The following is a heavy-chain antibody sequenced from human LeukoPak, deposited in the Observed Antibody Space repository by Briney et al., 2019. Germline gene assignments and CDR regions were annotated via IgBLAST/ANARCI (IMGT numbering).Heavy chain of an antibody. CDR3: AKILGSYWTPGYDY. Sequence: GGSLRLSCAASGFTFSSYAMSWVRQAPGKGLEWVSGISGSGDTPYYADSVKGRFTISRDNSKNTLYLQMNSLRAEDTAVYYCAKILGSYWTPGYDYWGQGTLVTVSS. D-gene: IGHD1-26*01. V-gene: IGHV3-23*01. J-gene: IGHJ4*02. CDR2: ISGSGDTP. CDR1: GFTFSSYA.